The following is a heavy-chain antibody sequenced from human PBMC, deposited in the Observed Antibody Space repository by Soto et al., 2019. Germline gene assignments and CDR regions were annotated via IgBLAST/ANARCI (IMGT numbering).Heavy chain of an antibody. CDR1: GGSISSGGYY. CDR2: IYYSGST. CDR3: ARTLPFGSRKALDDFWSGYFDP. Sequence: QVQLQESGPGLVKPSQTLSLTCTVSGGSISSGGYYWSWIRQHPGKGLEWIGYIYYSGSTYYNPSLKSRVTISVDTSKNQFSLKLSSVTAADTAVYYCARTLPFGSRKALDDFWSGYFDPCGQGTLVTVSS. V-gene: IGHV4-31*03. J-gene: IGHJ5*02. D-gene: IGHD3-3*01.